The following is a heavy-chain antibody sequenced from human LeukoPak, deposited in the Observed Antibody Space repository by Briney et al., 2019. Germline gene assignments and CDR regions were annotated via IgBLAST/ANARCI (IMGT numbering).Heavy chain of an antibody. CDR1: GGSISSGDYY. D-gene: IGHD3-3*01. J-gene: IGHJ3*02. CDR3: ARDSGSTIFGVVIVPDDAFDI. CDR2: IYYSGST. Sequence: SETLSLTYTVSGGSISSGDYYWSWIRQPPGKGLEWIGYIYYSGSTYYNPSLKSRVTISVDTSKNQFSLKLSSVTAADTAVYYCARDSGSTIFGVVIVPDDAFDIWGQGTMVTVSS. V-gene: IGHV4-30-4*08.